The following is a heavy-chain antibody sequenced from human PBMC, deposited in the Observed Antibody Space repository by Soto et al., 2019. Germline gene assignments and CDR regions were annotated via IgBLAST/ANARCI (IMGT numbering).Heavy chain of an antibody. D-gene: IGHD4-17*01. CDR1: GYTFTGYD. J-gene: IGHJ4*02. CDR2: INPDSGGT. CDR3: ARKVRDYNFDY. V-gene: IGHV1-2*02. Sequence: ASVKVSCKASGYTFTGYDMHWVRQAPGQGLEWMGWINPDSGGTKYAQKFQGRVTMTRDTSISTAYMELSSLRSDDTAFYYCARKVRDYNFDYWGQGALVTV.